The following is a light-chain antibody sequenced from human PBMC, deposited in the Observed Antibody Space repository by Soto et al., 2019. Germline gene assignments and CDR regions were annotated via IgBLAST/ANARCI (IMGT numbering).Light chain of an antibody. CDR2: NNI. J-gene: IGLJ2*01. CDR1: SFNIGAGYD. V-gene: IGLV1-40*01. CDR3: QSYDTMLSGPGV. Sequence: QTVVTQPPSVSGAPGQRVTISCTGSSFNIGAGYDVHWYQQLPGTAPKLIIYNNINRPSGVPDRFSGSKSGTSASLAITGLQPEDEADYYCQSYDTMLSGPGVFGGGTKLTVL.